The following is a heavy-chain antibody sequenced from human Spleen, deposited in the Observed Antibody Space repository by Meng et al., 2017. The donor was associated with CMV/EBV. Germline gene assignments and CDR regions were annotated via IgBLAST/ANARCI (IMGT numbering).Heavy chain of an antibody. CDR3: ARGAIISISGVETHYYGMDV. J-gene: IGHJ6*02. CDR1: GGTFSNYA. D-gene: IGHD3-3*01. CDR2: VIPILGIE. V-gene: IGHV1-69*04. Sequence: SVKVSCKASGGTFSNYAISWVRQAPGQGLEWMGRVIPILGIEDYPQKFQGRVTITADKSTSTVYVELSSLRSEDTAVYFCARGAIISISGVETHYYGMDVWGQGTTVTVSS.